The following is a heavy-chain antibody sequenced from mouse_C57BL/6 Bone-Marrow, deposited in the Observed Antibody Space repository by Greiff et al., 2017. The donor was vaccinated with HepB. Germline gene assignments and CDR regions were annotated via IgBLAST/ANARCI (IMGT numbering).Heavy chain of an antibody. CDR2: ISGGGGNT. J-gene: IGHJ4*01. D-gene: IGHD3-2*02. Sequence: EVQLVESGGGLVKPGGSLKLSCAASGFTFSSYTMSWVRQTPEKRLEWVATISGGGGNTYYPDSVKGRFTISSDNAKNTLYLQMSSLRSEDTALYYCARETAQATFIDAMDYWGQGTSVTVSS. CDR3: ARETAQATFIDAMDY. CDR1: GFTFSSYT. V-gene: IGHV5-9*01.